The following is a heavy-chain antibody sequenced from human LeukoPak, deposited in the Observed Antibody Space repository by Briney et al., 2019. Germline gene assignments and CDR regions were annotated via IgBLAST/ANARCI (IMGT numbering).Heavy chain of an antibody. Sequence: SETLSLTCTVSGGSISSYYWSWIRQPAGKGLEWIGRIYTSGSTNYNPSLKSRVTMSVDTSKNQFSLKLSSVTAADTAVYYCAREPIVGATMYNDAFDIWGQGTMVTVSS. CDR2: IYTSGST. D-gene: IGHD1-26*01. V-gene: IGHV4-4*07. J-gene: IGHJ3*02. CDR1: GGSISSYY. CDR3: AREPIVGATMYNDAFDI.